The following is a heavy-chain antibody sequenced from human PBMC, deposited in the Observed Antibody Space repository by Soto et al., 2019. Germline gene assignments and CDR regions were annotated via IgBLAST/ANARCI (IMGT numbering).Heavy chain of an antibody. CDR3: ARDPFICFGEYYGMDV. Sequence: QVQLVESGGGVVQPGRSLRLSCAASGFTFSSYGMHWVRQAPGKGLEWVAVIWYDGSNKYYADSVKGRFTISRDNSKNTLNLQMNSLRAEDTAVYYCARDPFICFGEYYGMDVWGQGTTVTVSS. CDR1: GFTFSSYG. J-gene: IGHJ6*02. D-gene: IGHD3-10*01. CDR2: IWYDGSNK. V-gene: IGHV3-33*01.